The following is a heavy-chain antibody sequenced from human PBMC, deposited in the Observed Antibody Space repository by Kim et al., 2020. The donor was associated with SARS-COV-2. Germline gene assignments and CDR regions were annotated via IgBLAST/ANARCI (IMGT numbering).Heavy chain of an antibody. V-gene: IGHV3-23*01. D-gene: IGHD2-2*01. CDR3: AKRGIVVPAAINYYGMDV. J-gene: IGHJ6*02. Sequence: GGSLRLSCAASGFTFSSYAMSWVRQAPGKGLEWVSAISGSGGSTYYADSVKGRFTISRDNSKNTLYLQMNSLRAEDTAVYYCAKRGIVVPAAINYYGMDVWGQGTTVTVSS. CDR1: GFTFSSYA. CDR2: ISGSGGST.